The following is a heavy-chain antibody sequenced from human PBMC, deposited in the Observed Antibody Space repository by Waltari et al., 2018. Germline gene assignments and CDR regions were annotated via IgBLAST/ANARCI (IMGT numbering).Heavy chain of an antibody. D-gene: IGHD5-12*01. CDR1: GYSISSGYY. J-gene: IGHJ4*02. Sequence: QVQLQESGPGLVKPSETLSLTCAVSGYSISSGYYWGWIRQPPGKGLEWIGSIYHSGSTYSNPSLKRRVTISVDTSKNQFSLKLSSVTAADTAVYYCARDWFEYSGYDLSDYWGQGTLVTVSS. CDR3: ARDWFEYSGYDLSDY. CDR2: IYHSGST. V-gene: IGHV4-38-2*02.